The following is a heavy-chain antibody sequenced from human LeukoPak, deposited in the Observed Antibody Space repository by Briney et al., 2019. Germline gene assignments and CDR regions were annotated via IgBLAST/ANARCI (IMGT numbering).Heavy chain of an antibody. CDR3: ARVDMSPDYYDSSGYYDGVDY. CDR1: GGSIRSSVYY. V-gene: IGHV4-39*07. Sequence: SETLSLNCSVSGGSIRSSVYYWGWIRQPPGKGLEWIGSIYYSGSTYYNPSLKSRVTISVDTSKNQFSLKLSSVTAADTAVYYCARVDMSPDYYDSSGYYDGVDYWGQGTLVTVSS. D-gene: IGHD3-22*01. J-gene: IGHJ4*02. CDR2: IYYSGST.